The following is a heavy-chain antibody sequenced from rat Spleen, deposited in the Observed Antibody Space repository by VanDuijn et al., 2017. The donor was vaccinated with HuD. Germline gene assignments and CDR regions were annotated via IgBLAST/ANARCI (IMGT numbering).Heavy chain of an antibody. D-gene: IGHD1-2*01. J-gene: IGHJ2*01. Sequence: QVQLKETGPDLVQLTQTLSITCTVSGFSFTSYNVHWVRQPPGTDLEWMGLIWKIGGTQYNSALKSRLSISEDTSKNQVFLKLHSLQTEDTATYFCARADVAGLSTDGIWGQGIMVTVSS. V-gene: IGHV2-41*01. CDR2: IWKIGGT. CDR1: GFSFTSYN. CDR3: ARADVAGLSTDGI.